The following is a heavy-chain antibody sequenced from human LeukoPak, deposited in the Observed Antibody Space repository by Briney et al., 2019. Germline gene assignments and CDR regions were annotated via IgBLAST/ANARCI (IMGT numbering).Heavy chain of an antibody. CDR3: ARVGGGSYPSFDY. CDR2: IYYSRST. Sequence: SSETLSLTCTVSGGSISSYYWSWIRQPPGKGLEWIRYIYYSRSTNYNPSLKSRVTISVDTSKNQFSLELSSVTAADTAVYYCARVGGGSYPSFDYWGQGTLVTASS. J-gene: IGHJ4*02. D-gene: IGHD1-26*01. CDR1: GGSISSYY. V-gene: IGHV4-59*01.